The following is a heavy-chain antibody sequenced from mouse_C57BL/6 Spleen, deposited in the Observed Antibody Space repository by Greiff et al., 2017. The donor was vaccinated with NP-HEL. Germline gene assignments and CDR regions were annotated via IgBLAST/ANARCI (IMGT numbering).Heavy chain of an antibody. CDR2: IYPSDSET. CDR1: GYTFTSYW. CDR3: ARWGLPYYAMDY. V-gene: IGHV1-61*01. Sequence: VKLQQPGAELVRPGSSVKLSCKASGYTFTSYWMDWVKQRPGQGLEWIGNIYPSDSETHYNQKFKDKATLTVDKSSSTAYMQLSSLTSEDSAVYYCARWGLPYYAMDYWGQGTSVTVSS. J-gene: IGHJ4*01.